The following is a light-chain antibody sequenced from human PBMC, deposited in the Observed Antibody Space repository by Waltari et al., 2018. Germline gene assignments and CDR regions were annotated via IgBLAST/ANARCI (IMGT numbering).Light chain of an antibody. J-gene: IGKJ4*01. CDR2: GTF. V-gene: IGKV3-20*01. CDR1: QTIRTTY. Sequence: EIVLTQSPGTLSLSPGDGATLSCRTSQTIRTTYLAWYQQKPGQAPTLLIYGTFSRATGIPDRLTGSGSGTDFSLTISSLEPEDFATYYCQQYDISPLTFGGGTKVEIK. CDR3: QQYDISPLT.